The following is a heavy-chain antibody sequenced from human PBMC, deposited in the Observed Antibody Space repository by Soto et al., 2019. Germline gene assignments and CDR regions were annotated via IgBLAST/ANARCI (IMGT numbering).Heavy chain of an antibody. D-gene: IGHD3-10*01. CDR3: ARVCYYGSGSYYYNWFDP. CDR1: GGSISSGDYY. Sequence: SETLSLTCTVSGGSISSGDYYWSWIRQPPGKGLEWIGYIYYSGSTYYNPSLKSRVTISVDTSKNQFSLKLSSVTAADTAVYYYARVCYYGSGSYYYNWFDPWGQGTLVTVSS. CDR2: IYYSGST. J-gene: IGHJ5*02. V-gene: IGHV4-30-4*01.